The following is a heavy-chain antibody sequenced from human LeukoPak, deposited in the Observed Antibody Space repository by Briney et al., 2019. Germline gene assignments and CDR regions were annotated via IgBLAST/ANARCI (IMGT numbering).Heavy chain of an antibody. Sequence: SETLSLTCAVYGGSFSGYYWSWIRQPPGKGLEWIGEINHSGSTNYNPSLKSRVTISLDTSKGQFSLKLSHSAAAAPAGCSLSCEVVAALEGIDHWGQGTLVTVSS. J-gene: IGHJ4*02. CDR3: SCEVVAALEGIDH. V-gene: IGHV4-34*01. D-gene: IGHD2-15*01. CDR1: GGSFSGYY. CDR2: INHSGST.